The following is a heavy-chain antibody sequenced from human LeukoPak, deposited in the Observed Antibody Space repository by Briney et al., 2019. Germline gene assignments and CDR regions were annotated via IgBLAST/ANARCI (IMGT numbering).Heavy chain of an antibody. J-gene: IGHJ4*02. D-gene: IGHD3-22*01. CDR3: AREKAITTSAAFDY. CDR2: INPDSGGT. Sequence: GASVKASCKASGYTFTGYYMHWVRQAPGQGLEWMGWINPDSGGTNYAQNFQGRLTMTRDTSISTVYMELSSLRFDDTAIYYCAREKAITTSAAFDYWGQGALVTVSS. CDR1: GYTFTGYY. V-gene: IGHV1-2*02.